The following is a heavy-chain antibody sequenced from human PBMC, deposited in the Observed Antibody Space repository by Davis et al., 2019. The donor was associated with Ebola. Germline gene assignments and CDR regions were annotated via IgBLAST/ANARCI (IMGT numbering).Heavy chain of an antibody. CDR1: GGTFSSCA. Sequence: SVKVSCKASGGTFSSCAISWVRQAPGQGLEWMGRIIPILGIANYAQKFQGRVTITADKSTSTAYMELSSLRSEDAAVYYCARAPGFRISWCDPWGQGTLVTVSS. CDR3: ARAPGFRISWCDP. V-gene: IGHV1-69*04. J-gene: IGHJ5*02. CDR2: IIPILGIA. D-gene: IGHD2-15*01.